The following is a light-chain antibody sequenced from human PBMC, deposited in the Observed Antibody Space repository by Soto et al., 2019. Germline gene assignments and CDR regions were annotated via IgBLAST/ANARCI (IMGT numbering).Light chain of an antibody. CDR1: SSDVGGYNY. J-gene: IGLJ1*01. V-gene: IGLV2-14*01. Sequence: QSVLTQPASVSGSPGQSITISCTGTSSDVGGYNYVSWYQQYPGKAPKLMIYHVSNRPSGVSNRFSGSKSGNSASLTISGLQAEDEADYYCSSYTSTSTYFFGTVTNLTVL. CDR3: SSYTSTSTYF. CDR2: HVS.